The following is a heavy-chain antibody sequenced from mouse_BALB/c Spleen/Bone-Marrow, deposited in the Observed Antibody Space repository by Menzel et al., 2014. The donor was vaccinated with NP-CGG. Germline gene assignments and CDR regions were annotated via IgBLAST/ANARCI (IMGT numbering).Heavy chain of an antibody. CDR2: INPSNGRT. J-gene: IGHJ4*01. D-gene: IGHD2-1*01. Sequence: VQLQQSGAELVKPGASVKLSCKASGYTFTNYWMHWVKQRPGQGLEWIGEINPSNGRTNYNEKFKSKATLTVDKSSSTAYMRLSSLTSEDSAVYYCARYYGNYYAMDYWGQGTSVTVSS. V-gene: IGHV1S81*02. CDR3: ARYYGNYYAMDY. CDR1: GYTFTNYW.